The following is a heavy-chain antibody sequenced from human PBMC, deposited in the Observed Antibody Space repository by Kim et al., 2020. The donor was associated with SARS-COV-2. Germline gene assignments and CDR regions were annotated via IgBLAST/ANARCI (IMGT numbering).Heavy chain of an antibody. D-gene: IGHD3-16*01. Sequence: GGSLRLSCAVSGFTLSTYGMTWVRQAPGKGLMWVSSNTNKGTTTIYADSVKGRFTISRDNAGNTLYLQMNSLRAEDTAVYYCARGFGYSDYWGQGVLVTVSS. CDR1: GFTLSTYG. CDR2: NTNKGTTT. V-gene: IGHV3-74*01. CDR3: ARGFGYSDY. J-gene: IGHJ4*02.